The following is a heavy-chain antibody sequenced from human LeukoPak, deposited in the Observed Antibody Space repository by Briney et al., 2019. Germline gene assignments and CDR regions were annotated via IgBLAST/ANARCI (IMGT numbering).Heavy chain of an antibody. CDR1: GASVSSYY. V-gene: IGHV4-4*07. CDR3: ARLPSASGTYYSSGDV. CDR2: MSTSGSA. Sequence: SETLSFTCTVSGASVSSYYCNWIRQPAGKGLEWIGRMSTSGSANYNPSLKSRVIMSVDTSKNQFSLKLSSVTAADTAVYYCARLPSASGTYYSSGDVWGKGTTVTVSS. D-gene: IGHD3-10*01. J-gene: IGHJ6*04.